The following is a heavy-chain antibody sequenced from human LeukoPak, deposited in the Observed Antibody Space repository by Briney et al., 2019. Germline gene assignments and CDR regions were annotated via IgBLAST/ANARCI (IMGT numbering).Heavy chain of an antibody. V-gene: IGHV1-69*13. CDR1: GGTFSSYA. CDR2: IIPIFRST. CDR3: ARPGSTNTREAYFQH. J-gene: IGHJ1*01. Sequence: SVKVSCEASGGTFSSYALSWVRQLPGQGLEWMGLIIPIFRSTNYAQIFQGRVTITADESTSTVYMELTNLGSADTAVYYCARPGSTNTREAYFQHWGQGTLVTVSS. D-gene: IGHD1-26*01.